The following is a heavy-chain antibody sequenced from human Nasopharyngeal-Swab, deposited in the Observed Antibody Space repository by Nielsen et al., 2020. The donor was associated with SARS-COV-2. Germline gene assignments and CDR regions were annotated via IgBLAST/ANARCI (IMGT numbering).Heavy chain of an antibody. CDR1: GITSSRYT. CDR2: ISYDGSNK. D-gene: IGHD3-22*01. V-gene: IGHV3-30-3*01. J-gene: IGHJ4*02. Sequence: GGSLRLSCAASGITSSRYTMHWVRQAPGKGLEVVAVISYDGSNKYYADSVKGRFTISRDISKNTLYLQMNSLRAEDTAVFYCASTPLDSRGYYYAFHYWGRGTLVTVSS. CDR3: ASTPLDSRGYYYAFHY.